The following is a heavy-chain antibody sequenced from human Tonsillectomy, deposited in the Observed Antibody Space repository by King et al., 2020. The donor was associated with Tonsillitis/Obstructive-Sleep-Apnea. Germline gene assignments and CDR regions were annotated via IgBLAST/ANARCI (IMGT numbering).Heavy chain of an antibody. CDR2: ISAYNDYT. V-gene: IGHV1-18*01. D-gene: IGHD2-21*02. Sequence: VQLVESGAEVKKPGASVKVSCKASGYTFTKYGISWVRQAPGQGLEWMGWISAYNDYTKYGQKFQGRVTMTTDTSTNTAYMELRSLRSDDTAVYYCAVGGDRSDYYYGLDVWGQGTTVTVS. J-gene: IGHJ6*02. CDR3: AVGGDRSDYYYGLDV. CDR1: GYTFTKYG.